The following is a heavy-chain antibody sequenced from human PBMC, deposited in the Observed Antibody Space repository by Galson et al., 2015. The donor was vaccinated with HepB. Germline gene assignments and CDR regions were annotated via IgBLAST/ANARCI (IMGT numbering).Heavy chain of an antibody. D-gene: IGHD3-9*01. CDR2: IYWDDDK. CDR1: GFSLSTSGVG. V-gene: IGHV2-5*02. J-gene: IGHJ3*02. Sequence: PALVKPTQTLTLTCTFSGFSLSTSGVGVGWIRQPPGKALEWLALIYWDDDKRYSPSLKSRLTITKDTSKNQVVLTMTNMDPVDTATYYCAHSHDILTGGAFDIWGQGTMVTVSS. CDR3: AHSHDILTGGAFDI.